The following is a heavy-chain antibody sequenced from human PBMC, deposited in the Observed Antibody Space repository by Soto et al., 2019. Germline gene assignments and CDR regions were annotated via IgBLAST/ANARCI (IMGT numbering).Heavy chain of an antibody. CDR1: GYTFTGYY. J-gene: IGHJ6*02. V-gene: IGHV1-2*02. D-gene: IGHD2-15*01. CDR3: ARDATLLTRDYYYGMDV. Sequence: ASVKVSCKASGYTFTGYYMHWVRQAPGQGLEWTGWINPNSGGTNYAQKFQGRVTMTRDTSISTAYMELSRLRSDDTAVYYCARDATLLTRDYYYGMDVWGQGTTVTVSS. CDR2: INPNSGGT.